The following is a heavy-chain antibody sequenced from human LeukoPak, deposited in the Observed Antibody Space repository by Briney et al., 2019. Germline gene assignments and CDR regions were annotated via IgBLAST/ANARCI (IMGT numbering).Heavy chain of an antibody. CDR3: ARRLYGDYYGVGDY. CDR2: IDPSDSYT. D-gene: IGHD4-17*01. Sequence: GESLKISCKGSGYTFSSYWITWVRQMPGKGLEWMGRIDPSDSYTNYSPSFQGHVTISADKSISTAYLQWSSLKASDTAMYYCARRLYGDYYGVGDYWGQGTLVTVSS. V-gene: IGHV5-10-1*01. CDR1: GYTFSSYW. J-gene: IGHJ4*02.